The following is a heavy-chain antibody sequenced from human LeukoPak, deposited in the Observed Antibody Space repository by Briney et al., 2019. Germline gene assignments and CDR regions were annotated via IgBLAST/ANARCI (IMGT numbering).Heavy chain of an antibody. D-gene: IGHD1-20*01. J-gene: IGHJ3*02. Sequence: VASVKVSCKASGYTFTSYGISWVRQAPGQGLEWMGWISAYNGNTNYAQKLQGRVTMTTDTSTSTAYMELRSLRSDDTAVYYCARAAGITGTTRRAFDIWGQGTMVTVSS. V-gene: IGHV1-18*01. CDR2: ISAYNGNT. CDR3: ARAAGITGTTRRAFDI. CDR1: GYTFTSYG.